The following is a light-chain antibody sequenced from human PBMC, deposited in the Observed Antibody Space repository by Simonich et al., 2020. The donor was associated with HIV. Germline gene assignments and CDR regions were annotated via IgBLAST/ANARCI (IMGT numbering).Light chain of an antibody. CDR3: SSYTSSSTVV. J-gene: IGLJ2*01. V-gene: IGLV2-14*03. CDR1: SSAVGGYNY. CDR2: DVT. Sequence: QSALTQPASVSGSPGQSITISCSGTSSAVGGYNYVSWYQQHPGKAPKLMIYDVTNLPSGVSNRFSGSKSGNTASLTISGLQAEDEADYYCSSYTSSSTVVFGGGTKLTVL.